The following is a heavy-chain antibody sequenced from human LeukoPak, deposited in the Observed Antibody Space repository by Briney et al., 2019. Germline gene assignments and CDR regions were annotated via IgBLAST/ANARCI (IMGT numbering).Heavy chain of an antibody. J-gene: IGHJ5*02. D-gene: IGHD3-3*01. CDR2: IYYSGST. Sequence: SETLSLTCTVSGGSISSSSYYWGWIRQPPGKGLEWIGSIYYSGSTYYNPSLKSRVAISVDTSKNQFSLKLSSVTAADTAVYYCARHHYDFWSSYPNWFDPWGQGTLVTVSS. V-gene: IGHV4-39*01. CDR3: ARHHYDFWSSYPNWFDP. CDR1: GGSISSSSYY.